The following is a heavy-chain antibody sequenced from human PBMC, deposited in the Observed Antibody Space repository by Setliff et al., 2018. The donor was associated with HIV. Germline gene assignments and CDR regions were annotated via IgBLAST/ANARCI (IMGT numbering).Heavy chain of an antibody. CDR2: IYYSGST. V-gene: IGHV4-39*01. CDR3: ARHRDPPGSRWIFYYYYMDL. D-gene: IGHD6-13*01. CDR1: GGSISSSSYY. J-gene: IGHJ6*03. Sequence: PSETLSLTCTVSGGSISSSSYYWGWIRQPPGKGLEWIANIYYSGSTFYNPSLKSRVTMSVDTSKNQFSLKLSSVTAADTAVYYCARHRDPPGSRWIFYYYYMDLWGAGTMVTVSS.